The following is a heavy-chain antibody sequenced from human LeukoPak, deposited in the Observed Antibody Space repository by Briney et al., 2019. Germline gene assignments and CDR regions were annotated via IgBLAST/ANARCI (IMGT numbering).Heavy chain of an antibody. Sequence: PSETLSLTCTVSGGSISTFYWSWIRQPAGKGLEWLGRIFTSGSTNYNPSLKSRVTISVDTSKNQFSLKLSSVTAADTAVYYCARGGGYCSGGSCPKYNWFDPWGQGTLVTVSS. V-gene: IGHV4-4*07. CDR2: IFTSGST. CDR1: GGSISTFY. D-gene: IGHD2-15*01. CDR3: ARGGGYCSGGSCPKYNWFDP. J-gene: IGHJ5*02.